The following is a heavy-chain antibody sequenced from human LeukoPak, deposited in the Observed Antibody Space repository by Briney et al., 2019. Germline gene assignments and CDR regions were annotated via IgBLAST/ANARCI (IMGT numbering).Heavy chain of an antibody. CDR2: IYYSGST. D-gene: IGHD3-10*01. Sequence: PSETLSLTCTVSGGSISSSSYYWGWLRQPPGKGLEWIGSIYYSGSTYYNPSLKSRVTISVDTSKNQFSLKLSSVTAADTAVYYCARVGYYYGSGSLNWFDPWGQGTLVTVSS. V-gene: IGHV4-39*07. CDR3: ARVGYYYGSGSLNWFDP. CDR1: GGSISSSSYY. J-gene: IGHJ5*02.